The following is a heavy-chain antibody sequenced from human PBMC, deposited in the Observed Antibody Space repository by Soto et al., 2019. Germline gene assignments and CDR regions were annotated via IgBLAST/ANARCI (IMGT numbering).Heavy chain of an antibody. Sequence: SGPTLVNPTQTLTLTCTFSGFSLSTSGVGVGWIRQPPGKALEWLALIYWDDDKRYSPSLKSRLTITKDTSKNQVVLTMTNMDPVDTATYYCERADDWVEAHNWFDPWGQGTLVTVSS. CDR1: GFSLSTSGVG. D-gene: IGHD6-6*01. V-gene: IGHV2-5*02. CDR3: ERADDWVEAHNWFDP. CDR2: IYWDDDK. J-gene: IGHJ5*02.